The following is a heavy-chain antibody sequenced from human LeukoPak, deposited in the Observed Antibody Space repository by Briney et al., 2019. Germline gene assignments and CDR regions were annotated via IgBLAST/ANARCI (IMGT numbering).Heavy chain of an antibody. J-gene: IGHJ4*02. CDR3: AKDQAGSYYDFWSGYYTGIMIH. D-gene: IGHD3-3*01. V-gene: IGHV3-30*02. Sequence: GRSLRLSCAASGFTFSSYGMHWVRQAPGKGLEWVAFIRYDGSNKYYADSVKGRFTISRDNSKNTLYLQMNSLRAEDTAVYYCAKDQAGSYYDFWSGYYTGIMIHWGQGTLVTVSS. CDR1: GFTFSSYG. CDR2: IRYDGSNK.